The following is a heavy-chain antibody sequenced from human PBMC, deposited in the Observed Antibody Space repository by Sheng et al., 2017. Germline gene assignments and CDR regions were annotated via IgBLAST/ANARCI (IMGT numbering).Heavy chain of an antibody. V-gene: IGHV3-23*01. CDR2: ISGSGGST. CDR1: GFTFSSYA. D-gene: IGHD1-26*01. CDR3: ATLWGSGTDAFDI. Sequence: EVQLLESGGGLVQPGGSLRLSCAASGFTFSSYAMSWVRQAPGKGLEWVSAISGSGGSTYYADSVKGRFTISRDNSKNTLYLQMNSLRAEDTAVYYCATLWGSGTDAFDIWGQGTMVTVSS. J-gene: IGHJ3*02.